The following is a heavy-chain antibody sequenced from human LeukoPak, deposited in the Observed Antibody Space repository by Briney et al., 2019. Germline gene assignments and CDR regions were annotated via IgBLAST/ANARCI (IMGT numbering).Heavy chain of an antibody. CDR3: AVYGSGFFP. CDR1: GFTFSSYW. CDR2: IKQDGSEK. D-gene: IGHD3-10*01. Sequence: SGGSLRLSCAASGFTFSSYWMRWVRQAPGKGLEWVANIKQDGSEKYYVDSVKGRFTIARDNAKNSLYLQMNSLRAEDTAVYYCAVYGSGFFPWGKGTTVTVSS. J-gene: IGHJ6*04. V-gene: IGHV3-7*01.